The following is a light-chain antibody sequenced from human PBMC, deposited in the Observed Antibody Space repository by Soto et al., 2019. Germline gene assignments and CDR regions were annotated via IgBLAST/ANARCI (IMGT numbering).Light chain of an antibody. CDR3: AAWDDSLNGHVV. CDR2: RNN. V-gene: IGLV1-47*01. CDR1: SSNIGNNY. J-gene: IGLJ2*01. Sequence: QSVLTQPPSASGTPGQRVTISCSGSSSNIGNNYVYWYQQLPGTAPKLLIYRNNQWPSGVHRFSGSKSGTSASLAISGLRSEDEADYYCAAWDDSLNGHVVFGGGTKLTVL.